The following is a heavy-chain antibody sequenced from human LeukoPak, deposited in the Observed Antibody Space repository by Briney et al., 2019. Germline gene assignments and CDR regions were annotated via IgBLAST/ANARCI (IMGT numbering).Heavy chain of an antibody. Sequence: PGGSLRLSCAASGFTFSSYAMSCVRQAPGKGLEWVSGISGSGGNSYYADSVKGRLTIARDNPKNTLYLQMNSLRVEDTAVYFCAKDYAATPYYFDYWGQGALVTVSS. D-gene: IGHD2-15*01. CDR3: AKDYAATPYYFDY. V-gene: IGHV3-23*01. CDR2: ISGSGGNS. J-gene: IGHJ4*02. CDR1: GFTFSSYA.